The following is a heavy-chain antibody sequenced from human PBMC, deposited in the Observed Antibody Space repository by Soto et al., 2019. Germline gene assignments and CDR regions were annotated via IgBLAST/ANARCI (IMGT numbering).Heavy chain of an antibody. V-gene: IGHV1-2*04. CDR3: ARWGSGSYYNPSTRYYYGMDV. D-gene: IGHD3-10*01. J-gene: IGHJ6*02. CDR1: GYTFTAFG. CDR2: INPNSGGT. Sequence: ASVKVSCKAPGYTFTAFGISWVRQAPGQGLEWMGWINPNSGGTNYAQKFQGWVTMTRDTSISTAYMELSRLRSDDTAVYYCARWGSGSYYNPSTRYYYGMDVWGQGTTVTVSS.